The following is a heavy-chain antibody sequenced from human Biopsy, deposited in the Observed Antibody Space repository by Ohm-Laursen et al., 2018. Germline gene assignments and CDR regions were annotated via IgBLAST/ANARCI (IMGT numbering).Heavy chain of an antibody. CDR2: INHSGRI. D-gene: IGHD3-22*01. V-gene: IGHV4-34*01. CDR1: GESFTGYY. Sequence: TLSLTCAVYGESFTGYYWSWIRQTPGQGLEWIGEINHSGRINYNPPLKSRVTISVDTSKNQFSLKVRSVTAADTAVYYCVRGVDYYDPYHYYALDVWGQGTTVTVSS. CDR3: VRGVDYYDPYHYYALDV. J-gene: IGHJ6*02.